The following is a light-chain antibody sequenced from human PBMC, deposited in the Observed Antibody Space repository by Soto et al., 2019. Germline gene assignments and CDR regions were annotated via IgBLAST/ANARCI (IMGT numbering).Light chain of an antibody. CDR3: QQCYSTPLT. V-gene: IGKV1-39*01. J-gene: IGKJ4*01. Sequence: DIQMTQSPSSLSASVGDRVTITCRASQSISSTLNWYQQEAGKPPKLLIYAASSLQSGVPSRFSGSGSGTDFTLTISSLQPEDFATYYCQQCYSTPLTFGGGTKVEIK. CDR2: AAS. CDR1: QSISST.